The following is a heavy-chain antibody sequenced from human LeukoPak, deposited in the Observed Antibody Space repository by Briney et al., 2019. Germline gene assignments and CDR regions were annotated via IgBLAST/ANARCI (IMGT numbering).Heavy chain of an antibody. CDR3: ARDQRDIVAAIGGPGY. V-gene: IGHV3-33*01. Sequence: GGSLRLSCVASGLTFSSYAMHWVRQAPGKGLEWVAVIWYDGSNKYYAESVKGRFTISRDNSKNTVYLQMNSLRAEDTAVYYCARDQRDIVAAIGGPGYWGQGTLVTVSS. CDR1: GLTFSSYA. CDR2: IWYDGSNK. D-gene: IGHD5-12*01. J-gene: IGHJ4*02.